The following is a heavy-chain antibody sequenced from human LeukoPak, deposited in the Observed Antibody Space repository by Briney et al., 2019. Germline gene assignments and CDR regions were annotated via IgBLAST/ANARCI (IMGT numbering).Heavy chain of an antibody. Sequence: GRSLRLSCAASGFTFSSYEMNWVRRAPGKGLEWVSYISSSGSTIYYADSVKGRFTISRDNAKNSLYLQMNSLRAEDTAVYYCARDRGLPPYFDYWGQGTLVTVSS. J-gene: IGHJ4*02. CDR2: ISSSGSTI. CDR1: GFTFSSYE. D-gene: IGHD1-26*01. CDR3: ARDRGLPPYFDY. V-gene: IGHV3-48*03.